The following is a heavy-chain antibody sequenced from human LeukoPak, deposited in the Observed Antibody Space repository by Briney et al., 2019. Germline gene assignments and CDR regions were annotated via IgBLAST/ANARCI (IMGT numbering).Heavy chain of an antibody. Sequence: GGSLRLSCAASGFPFSNYWMIWVRQAPGKGLEWVANIKQDGTEKYYVDSVKGRFTISRDNAKNSLYLQMNSLRAEDTAVYYCVAGPTGVLFDYWGQGTLVTVST. D-gene: IGHD1-1*01. CDR1: GFPFSNYW. CDR2: IKQDGTEK. J-gene: IGHJ4*02. CDR3: VAGPTGVLFDY. V-gene: IGHV3-7*01.